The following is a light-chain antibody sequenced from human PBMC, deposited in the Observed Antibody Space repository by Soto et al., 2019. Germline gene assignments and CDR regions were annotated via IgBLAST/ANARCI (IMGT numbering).Light chain of an antibody. V-gene: IGKV1-39*01. J-gene: IGKJ1*01. CDR3: QQSYSTPPT. CDR2: AAS. Sequence: DLQMTQSPSSLSASVGDRVTITCRASQTISRNLNWYQQKPGKAPKLLIYAASSLQSGVPSRFSGGGSGTEFTLTISSLQPEDFATYYCQQSYSTPPTFGQGTKVEVK. CDR1: QTISRN.